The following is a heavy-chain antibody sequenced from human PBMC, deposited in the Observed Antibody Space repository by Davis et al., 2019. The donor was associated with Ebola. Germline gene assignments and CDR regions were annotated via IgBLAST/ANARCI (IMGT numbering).Heavy chain of an antibody. J-gene: IGHJ5*02. CDR1: GFTFSRHS. V-gene: IGHV3-23*01. CDR2: LGTSADT. CDR3: AKGNYDSSGFWGYWFDP. Sequence: GESLKISCAASGFTFSRHSMNWVRQAPGKGLEWVSTLGTSADTYFADSVKGRFTISRDNSENTLYLHMNSLTAEDTAIYYCAKGNYDSSGFWGYWFDPWGQGQLVTVSS. D-gene: IGHD3-22*01.